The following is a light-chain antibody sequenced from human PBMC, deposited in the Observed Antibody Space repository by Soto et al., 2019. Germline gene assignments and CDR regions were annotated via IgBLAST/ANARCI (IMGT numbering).Light chain of an antibody. V-gene: IGKV3-11*01. CDR1: QSVSSY. Sequence: EIVLTQSPATLSLSPGERATLSCRASQSVSSYLAWYQQKPGQAPRLLIYDASNRATGIPARFSGSGSGTDFTLTISSREPEDFAVYYCQQRSNWPLTCGPGTKVDIK. CDR2: DAS. CDR3: QQRSNWPLT. J-gene: IGKJ3*01.